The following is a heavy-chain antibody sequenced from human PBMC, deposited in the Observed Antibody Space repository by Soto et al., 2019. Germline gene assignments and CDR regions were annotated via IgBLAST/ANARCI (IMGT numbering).Heavy chain of an antibody. CDR2: ISHDGNVK. V-gene: IGHV3-30-3*01. Sequence: QVQLVESGGGVVQPGRSLRLSCSASGFAFSTYPMHWVRQAPGKGPEWVALISHDGNVKQYADSVRGRFTLSRDNSKNTPYLQMTSLTAEETAVYYCAMAGLGGSYGPIFGGQGTLVTVSS. J-gene: IGHJ4*02. CDR3: AMAGLGGSYGPIF. D-gene: IGHD1-26*01. CDR1: GFAFSTYP.